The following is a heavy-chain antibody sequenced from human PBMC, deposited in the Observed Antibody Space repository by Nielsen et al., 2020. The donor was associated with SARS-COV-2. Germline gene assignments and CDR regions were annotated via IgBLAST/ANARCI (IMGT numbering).Heavy chain of an antibody. J-gene: IGHJ4*02. V-gene: IGHV3-30*18. Sequence: GGSLRLSCAASGFTFSSYGMHWVRQAPGKGLEWVAVISYDGSNKYYADSVKGRFTISRDNSKNTLYLQMSSLRAEDTAMYYCAKDRAIFMIYITRGGPDSWGQGTLVTVSS. CDR1: GFTFSSYG. D-gene: IGHD3/OR15-3a*01. CDR3: AKDRAIFMIYITRGGPDS. CDR2: ISYDGSNK.